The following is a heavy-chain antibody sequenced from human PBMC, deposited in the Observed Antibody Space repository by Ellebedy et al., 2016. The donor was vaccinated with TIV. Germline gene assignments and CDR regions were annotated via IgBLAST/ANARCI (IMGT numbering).Heavy chain of an antibody. D-gene: IGHD3-22*01. J-gene: IGHJ4*02. Sequence: SETLSLTCAVYGGSFSGYYWSWIRQPPGKGLEWIGEINHSGSTNYNPSLKSRVTISVDTSKNQFSLKLSSVTAADTAVYYCARHGRRGPNYYDSSGPNAGFAQFDYWGQGTLVTVSS. CDR3: ARHGRRGPNYYDSSGPNAGFAQFDY. CDR2: INHSGST. V-gene: IGHV4-34*01. CDR1: GGSFSGYY.